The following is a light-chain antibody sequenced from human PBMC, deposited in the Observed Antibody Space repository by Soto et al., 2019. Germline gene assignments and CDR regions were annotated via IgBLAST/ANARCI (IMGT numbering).Light chain of an antibody. J-gene: IGKJ1*01. V-gene: IGKV2-28*01. CDR1: QSLLHSNGYNY. Sequence: DIVMTQSPLSLPVTPGEPASISCKSSQSLLHSNGYNYLDWYLQKPGQSPQLLIYLGSNRSSGVPDRFSGSGSGSDFTLKISRVEAEDVGVYYCMQALQTPPTFGQGTMVDIK. CDR2: LGS. CDR3: MQALQTPPT.